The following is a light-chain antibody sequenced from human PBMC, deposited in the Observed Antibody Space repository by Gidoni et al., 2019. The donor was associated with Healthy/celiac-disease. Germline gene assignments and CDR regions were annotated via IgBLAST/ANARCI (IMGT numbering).Light chain of an antibody. J-gene: IGKJ4*01. CDR2: LGS. CDR3: VQALQTPLT. CDR1: QSLLHSNGYNY. V-gene: IGKV2-28*01. Sequence: IVMPPSPLSLPVTPGEPASISCRSSQSLLHSNGYNYLDWYLQKPGQSPQLLIYLGSNRASGVPDRFSGSGSGTDFTLKISRVEAEDVGVYYCVQALQTPLTFGGGTKVEIK.